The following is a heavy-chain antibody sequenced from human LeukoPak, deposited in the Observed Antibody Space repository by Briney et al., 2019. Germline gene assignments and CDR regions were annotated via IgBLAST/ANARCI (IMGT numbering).Heavy chain of an antibody. D-gene: IGHD6-6*01. J-gene: IGHJ4*02. CDR1: GFTVSSNY. CDR2: ISGSGGST. V-gene: IGHV3-23*01. CDR3: AKAFEYSSLDDY. Sequence: GGSLRLSCAASGFTVSSNYMSWVRQAPGKGLEWVSAISGSGGSTYYADSVKGRFTISRDNSKNTLYLQMNSLRAEDTAVYYCAKAFEYSSLDDYWGQGTLVTVSS.